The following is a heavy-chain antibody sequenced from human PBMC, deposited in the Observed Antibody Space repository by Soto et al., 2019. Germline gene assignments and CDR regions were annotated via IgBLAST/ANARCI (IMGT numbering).Heavy chain of an antibody. D-gene: IGHD3-3*01. Sequence: SETLSLTCTVSGGSISTYYWSWIWQPPGKGLEWIGYIYYSGSTNYNPSLKSRVTISVDTSKNQFSLKLSSVSAADTAVYYCARDGSRYDFWSGPYYFDYWGQGTLVTVSS. CDR1: GGSISTYY. V-gene: IGHV4-59*01. J-gene: IGHJ4*02. CDR2: IYYSGST. CDR3: ARDGSRYDFWSGPYYFDY.